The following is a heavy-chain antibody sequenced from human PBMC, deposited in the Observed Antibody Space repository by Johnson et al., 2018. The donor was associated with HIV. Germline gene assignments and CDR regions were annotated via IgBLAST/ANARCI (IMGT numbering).Heavy chain of an antibody. J-gene: IGHJ3*02. CDR3: ARLRGAFDI. CDR2: IYSGGST. Sequence: VQLVESGGGLVQPGGSLRLSCAASGFSFGDYYMSWIRQSPGKGLEWVSVIYSGGSTYYADSVKGRFTISRDNSKNTLYLQMNSLRAEDTAVYYCARLRGAFDIWGQGTMVTVSS. V-gene: IGHV3-66*02. CDR1: GFSFGDYY.